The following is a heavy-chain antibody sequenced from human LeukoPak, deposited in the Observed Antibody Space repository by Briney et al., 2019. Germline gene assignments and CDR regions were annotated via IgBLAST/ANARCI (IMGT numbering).Heavy chain of an antibody. CDR1: GGSISSYY. CDR3: ASLNYDSSGYYLDY. J-gene: IGHJ4*02. D-gene: IGHD3-22*01. V-gene: IGHV4-59*08. CDR2: IYYSGST. Sequence: SETLSLTCTVSGGSISSYYWSWIRQPPGKGLEWIGYIYYSGSTYYNPSLKSRVTISVDTSKNQFSLKLSSVTAADTAVYYCASLNYDSSGYYLDYWGQGTLVTVSS.